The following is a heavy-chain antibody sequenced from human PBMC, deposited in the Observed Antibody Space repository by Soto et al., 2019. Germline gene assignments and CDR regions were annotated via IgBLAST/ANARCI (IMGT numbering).Heavy chain of an antibody. J-gene: IGHJ4*02. CDR1: GFTFSDYY. CDR2: ISSSSSYT. D-gene: IGHD5-12*01. V-gene: IGHV3-11*06. CDR3: ARGGRDGYNSLDY. Sequence: GGSLRLSCAASGFTFSDYYMSWIRQAPGKGLEWVSYISSSSSYTNYADSVKGRFTISRDNAKNSLYLQMNSLRAEDTAVYYCARGGRDGYNSLDYWGQGTLVTVSS.